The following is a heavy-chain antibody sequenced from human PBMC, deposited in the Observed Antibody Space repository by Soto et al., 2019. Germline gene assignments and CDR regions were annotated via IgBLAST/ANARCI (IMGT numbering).Heavy chain of an antibody. CDR3: ARDAVSPA. CDR1: VFTVISNY. V-gene: IGHV3-53*01. CDR2: IYSGGST. Sequence: GWSLRLSCASSVFTVISNYMSWVRQAPGKGLEWVSVIYSGGSTYYADSVKGRFTISRDNSKNTLYLQMNSLRAEDTAVYYCARDAVSPAWGQGTLVTVSS. D-gene: IGHD3-16*01. J-gene: IGHJ5*02.